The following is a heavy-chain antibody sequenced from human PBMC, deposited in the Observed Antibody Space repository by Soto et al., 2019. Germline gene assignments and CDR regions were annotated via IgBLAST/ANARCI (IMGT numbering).Heavy chain of an antibody. V-gene: IGHV1-69*06. J-gene: IGHJ6*02. D-gene: IGHD5-18*01. Sequence: QVQLVQSGAEVQKPGSSVKVSCKASGGTFSSYAISWVRQAPGQGLEWMGGIIPIFGTANYAQKFQGRVTITADKSTSTAYMELSSLRSEDTAVYYCARASYTAMGLYYYYGMDVWGQGTTVTVSS. CDR3: ARASYTAMGLYYYYGMDV. CDR1: GGTFSSYA. CDR2: IIPIFGTA.